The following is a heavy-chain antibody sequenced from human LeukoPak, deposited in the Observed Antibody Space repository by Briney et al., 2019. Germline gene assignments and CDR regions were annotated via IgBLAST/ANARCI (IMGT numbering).Heavy chain of an antibody. CDR3: ARGNGGNSLY. Sequence: GGSLRLSCAASGFTFSSYWMRWVRQAPGKGLVWVSRILSDGSITSYADSVRGRFTISRDNAKNTLYLQMNSLRLEDTAVYYCARGNGGNSLYWGQGTLVTVSS. D-gene: IGHD4-23*01. CDR2: ILSDGSIT. J-gene: IGHJ4*02. V-gene: IGHV3-74*01. CDR1: GFTFSSYW.